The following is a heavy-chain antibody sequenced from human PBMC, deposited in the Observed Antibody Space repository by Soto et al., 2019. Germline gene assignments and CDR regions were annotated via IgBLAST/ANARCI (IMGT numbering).Heavy chain of an antibody. V-gene: IGHV4-39*01. CDR1: GCSISSSSYY. D-gene: IGHD3-22*01. CDR3: ARRLYYDSSGFEGGGMDV. Sequence: SETLSLTCTFSGCSISSSSYYWGWIRQPPGKGLKWIGRIYYSGSTYYNPSLKSRVTISVDTSKNQFSLKLSSVTAADTAVYYCARRLYYDSSGFEGGGMDVWGQGTTVT. CDR2: IYYSGST. J-gene: IGHJ6*02.